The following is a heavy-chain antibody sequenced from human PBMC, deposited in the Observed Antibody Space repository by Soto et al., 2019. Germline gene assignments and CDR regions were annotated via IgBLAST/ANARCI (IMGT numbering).Heavy chain of an antibody. CDR2: IFSSGTT. CDR1: GGSFNTYY. J-gene: IGHJ5*02. D-gene: IGHD7-27*01. CDR3: ARGRQTGGLGWGWFDP. V-gene: IGHV4-59*01. Sequence: QVQLQESGPGLVKASETLSLTCTVSGGSFNTYYWNWIRQPPGKGLEWIGTIFSSGTTNYTSSLESRLTMAVDPSKNQFSLRLSSVTAADSAVYFCARGRQTGGLGWGWFDPWGQGTLVTVSS.